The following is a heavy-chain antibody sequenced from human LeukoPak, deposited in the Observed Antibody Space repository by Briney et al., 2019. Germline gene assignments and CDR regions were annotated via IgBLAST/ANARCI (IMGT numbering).Heavy chain of an antibody. CDR1: GFTLSAYG. J-gene: IGHJ6*02. CDR2: ISYDGSNK. V-gene: IGHV3-30*18. Sequence: SGGSLRLSCATSGFTLSAYGMHWVRQAPGKGLEWVAVISYDGSNKYYADSVKGRFTISRDNSKNTLYLRMNSLRAEDTAVYYCAKDLLFHDYGDYVVPQDYYYGMDVWGQGTTVTVSS. D-gene: IGHD4-17*01. CDR3: AKDLLFHDYGDYVVPQDYYYGMDV.